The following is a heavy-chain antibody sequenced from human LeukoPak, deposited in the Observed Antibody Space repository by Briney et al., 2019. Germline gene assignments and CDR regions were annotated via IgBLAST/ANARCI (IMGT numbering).Heavy chain of an antibody. CDR2: IRYDGSNK. J-gene: IGHJ4*02. V-gene: IGHV3-30*02. Sequence: GGSLRLSCVASRFSFSNYGMHWVRQAPGKGLQWVTYIRYDGSNKYYADSVKGRFTISRDNSKNTLYLQMHSLRLEDTAVYYCARDPATVPDPFRDSWGQGTLVIVSS. D-gene: IGHD6-19*01. CDR3: ARDPATVPDPFRDS. CDR1: RFSFSNYG.